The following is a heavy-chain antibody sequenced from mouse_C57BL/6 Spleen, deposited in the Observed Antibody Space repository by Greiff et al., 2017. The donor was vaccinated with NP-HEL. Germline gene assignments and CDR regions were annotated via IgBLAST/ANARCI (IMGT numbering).Heavy chain of an antibody. CDR1: GYTFTSYW. D-gene: IGHD2-4*01. Sequence: QVQLQQPGAELVMPGASVKLSCKASGYTFTSYWMHWVKQRPGQGLEWIGEIDPSDSYTNYNQKFKGKSTLTVDKSSSTAYMQLSSLTSEDSAVYYCARRRDYEDFDYWGQGTTLTVSS. J-gene: IGHJ2*01. V-gene: IGHV1-69*01. CDR3: ARRRDYEDFDY. CDR2: IDPSDSYT.